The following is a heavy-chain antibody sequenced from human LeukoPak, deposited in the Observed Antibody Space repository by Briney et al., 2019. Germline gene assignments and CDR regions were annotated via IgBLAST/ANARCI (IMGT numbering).Heavy chain of an antibody. CDR2: ISHSGST. Sequence: SETLSLTCAVYGGSFSGYYWSWIRQPPGKGLEWIGEISHSGSTNYNPSLKSRVTISVDTSKNQFSLSLSSVTAADTAVYYCARGRPVFDYWGQGTLVTVSS. V-gene: IGHV4-34*01. CDR3: ARGRPVFDY. CDR1: GGSFSGYY. J-gene: IGHJ4*02.